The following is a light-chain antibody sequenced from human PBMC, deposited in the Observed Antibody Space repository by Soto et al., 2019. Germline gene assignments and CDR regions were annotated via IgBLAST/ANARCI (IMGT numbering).Light chain of an antibody. J-gene: IGKJ3*01. CDR3: QQYGSSPPFT. V-gene: IGKV3-20*01. Sequence: EIVLTQSPGTPSLSPGERATLSCRASQRVSSRHLDWFQQKPGHAPRLLIYGAFNSATGIPDRFSGSGSGTDFTLTISRLEPEDCSVYYWQQYGSSPPFTFGPGTKVDIK. CDR1: QRVSSRH. CDR2: GAF.